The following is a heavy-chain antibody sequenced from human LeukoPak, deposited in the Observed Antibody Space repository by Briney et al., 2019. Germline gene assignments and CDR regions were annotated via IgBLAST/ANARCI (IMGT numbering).Heavy chain of an antibody. V-gene: IGHV1-2*02. CDR3: ARDRPLDADDYYGFYYFDY. D-gene: IGHD3-10*01. CDR2: INPDSGGT. CDR1: GYTFTGYY. J-gene: IGHJ4*02. Sequence: ASVKVSCKASGYTFTGYYMHWVRQAPGQGLEWMGWINPDSGGTNHAQKFQGRVTMTRDTSISTAYMELSRLRSDDTAVYYCARDRPLDADDYYGFYYFDYWGQGTLVTVSS.